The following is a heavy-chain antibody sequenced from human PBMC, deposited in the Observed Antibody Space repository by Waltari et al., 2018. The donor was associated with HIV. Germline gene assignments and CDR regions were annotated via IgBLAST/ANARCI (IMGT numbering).Heavy chain of an antibody. D-gene: IGHD3-3*01. V-gene: IGHV1-8*01. CDR2: MSINNGNA. Sequence: QAQLVQSGAEERKPGAAVKVSCKASGYNFATFDINWVRRAPGQGLEWMGWMSINNGNAGYGQRFKGRVTLTRDTSIDTAYMELHSLTPQDTAVYYCVTSRPGAVFGDFWGQGTPVMVSS. CDR1: GYNFATFD. CDR3: VTSRPGAVFGDF. J-gene: IGHJ4*02.